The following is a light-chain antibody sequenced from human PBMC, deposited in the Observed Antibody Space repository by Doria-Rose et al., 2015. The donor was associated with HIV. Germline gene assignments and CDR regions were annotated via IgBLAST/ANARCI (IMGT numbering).Light chain of an antibody. CDR3: LQHNVYPPT. Sequence: DIRMTQSPSSLSASVADRVTITCRASQGIRNALGWYQQKPAKAPKRLIYAASSLQSGVPSRFSGSGSGTEFTLTISSLQPEDFATYYCLQHNVYPPTFGQGTRVEIK. CDR2: AAS. CDR1: QGIRNA. V-gene: IGKV1-17*01. J-gene: IGKJ1*01.